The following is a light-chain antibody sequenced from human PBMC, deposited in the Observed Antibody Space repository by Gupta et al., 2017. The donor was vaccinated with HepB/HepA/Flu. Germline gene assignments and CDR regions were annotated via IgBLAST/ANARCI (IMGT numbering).Light chain of an antibody. J-gene: IGKJ1*01. CDR1: QSISSIY. CDR2: GAA. Sequence: DIVLTQSPGTLSLSPGERATLSCRASQSISSIYLAWYQQNPGQAPRLLIDGAASRATGIPDRLSGSGSGTDFTLTISRLEPGDFAVDYCQQYGSSPPRTFGQGTKVVIK. CDR3: QQYGSSPPRT. V-gene: IGKV3-20*01.